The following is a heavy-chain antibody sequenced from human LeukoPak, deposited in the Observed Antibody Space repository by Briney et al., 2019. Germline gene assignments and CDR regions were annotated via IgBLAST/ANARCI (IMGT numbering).Heavy chain of an antibody. CDR1: GFTFSSYA. V-gene: IGHV3-30-3*01. CDR2: ISYDGSNK. CDR3: ARAELGPYYYYYYGMDV. J-gene: IGHJ6*02. Sequence: GGSLRLSCAASGFTFSSYAMHWVRQAPGKGLEWVAVISYDGSNKYYADSVKGRFTISRDNSKNTLYLQMNSLRAEDTAVYYCARAELGPYYYYYYGMDVWGQGTTVTVSS. D-gene: IGHD1-7*01.